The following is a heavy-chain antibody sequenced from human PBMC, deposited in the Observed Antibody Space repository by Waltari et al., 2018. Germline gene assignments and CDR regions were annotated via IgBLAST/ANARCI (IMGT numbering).Heavy chain of an antibody. CDR3: AKRVAVPGSTYYFDY. J-gene: IGHJ4*02. D-gene: IGHD2-2*01. Sequence: EVQLLESGGGLVQPGGSLRLSCAASGFTFSSYAMSWVRQAPGDGVEWVSVISGSGGTTYYADSVKCRFTISRDNSKNTLYLQMNSLRAEDTAIYYCAKRVAVPGSTYYFDYWGQGTLVTVSS. CDR2: ISGSGGTT. CDR1: GFTFSSYA. V-gene: IGHV3-23*01.